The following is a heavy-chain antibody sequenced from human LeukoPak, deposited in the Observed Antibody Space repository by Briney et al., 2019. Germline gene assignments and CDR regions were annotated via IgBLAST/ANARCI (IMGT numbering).Heavy chain of an antibody. D-gene: IGHD2-2*01. Sequence: SETLSLTCAVYGGSFSGYYWSWIRQPAGKGLEWIGRIYTGGSTNYNPSLKSRVTMSVDTSKNQFSLKLSSVTAADTAVYYCAGGYCSSTSCYRYYYYYMDVWGKGTTVTISS. CDR1: GGSFSGYY. CDR2: IYTGGST. V-gene: IGHV4-59*10. CDR3: AGGYCSSTSCYRYYYYYMDV. J-gene: IGHJ6*03.